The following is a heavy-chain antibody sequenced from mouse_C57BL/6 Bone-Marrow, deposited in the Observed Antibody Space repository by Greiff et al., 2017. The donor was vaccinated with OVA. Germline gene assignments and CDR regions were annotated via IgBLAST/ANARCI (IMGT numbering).Heavy chain of an antibody. CDR2: INPNNGGT. V-gene: IGHV1-26*01. J-gene: IGHJ2*01. CDR1: GYTFTDYY. D-gene: IGHD4-1*01. CDR3: ASGGWDDFDY. Sequence: VQLQQSGPELVKPGASVKISCKASGYTFTDYYMNWVKQSHGKSLEWIGDINPNNGGTSYNQKFKGKATLTVDKSSSTAYMELRSLTSEDSAVYYCASGGWDDFDYWGQGTTLTVSS.